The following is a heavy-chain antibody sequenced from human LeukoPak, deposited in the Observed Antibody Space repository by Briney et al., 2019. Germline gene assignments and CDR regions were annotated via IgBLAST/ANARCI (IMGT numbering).Heavy chain of an antibody. V-gene: IGHV4-30-4*08. J-gene: IGHJ3*02. CDR1: GGSISSGDYS. D-gene: IGHD3-10*01. CDR3: ARGGSGLGGAFDI. CDR2: IYYSGST. Sequence: PSETLSLTCTVSGGSISSGDYSWRWIRQPPGKGLEWIGYIYYSGSTYYNPSLKSRVTISVDTSKNQFSLKLSSVTAADTAVYYCARGGSGLGGAFDIWGQGTMVTVSP.